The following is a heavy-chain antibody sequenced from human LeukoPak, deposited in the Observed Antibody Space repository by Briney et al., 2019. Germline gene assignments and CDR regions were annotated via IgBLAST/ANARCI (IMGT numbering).Heavy chain of an antibody. CDR3: ARVEDPYYYYYMDV. D-gene: IGHD2-15*01. CDR2: IYYSGST. V-gene: IGHV4-59*01. CDR1: GGSISSYY. J-gene: IGHJ6*03. Sequence: PSETLSLTCTVSGGSISSYYWSWIRQPPGKGLEWIGYIYYSGSTNYNPSLKSRVTISVDTSKNQFSLKLSSVTAADMAVYYCARVEDPYYYYYMDVWGKGTTVTVSS.